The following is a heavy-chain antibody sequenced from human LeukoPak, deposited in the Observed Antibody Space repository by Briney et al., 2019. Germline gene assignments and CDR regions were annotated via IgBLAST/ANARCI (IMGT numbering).Heavy chain of an antibody. V-gene: IGHV4-59*01. CDR1: GGSISSYY. Sequence: SETLSLTCTVSGGSISSYYWSWIRQPPGKGLEWIGYIYYSGSTNYNPSLKSRVTISVDTSKNQFSLKLSSVTSADTAVYYCERESSSGYYYYFDYWGQGTLVTVSS. CDR2: IYYSGST. D-gene: IGHD3-22*01. J-gene: IGHJ4*02. CDR3: ERESSSGYYYYFDY.